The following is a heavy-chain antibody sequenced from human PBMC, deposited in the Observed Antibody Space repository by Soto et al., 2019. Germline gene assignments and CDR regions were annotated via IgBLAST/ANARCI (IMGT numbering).Heavy chain of an antibody. V-gene: IGHV4-39*01. J-gene: IGHJ4*02. CDR1: GGSVSSNIYD. Sequence: SETLSLTCIVSGGSVSSNIYDWVWIRQPPGKGLEWIGSVYYSGGTYYNPSLKSRVDMSVDTSKNQFSLKLSSVTAADTAVYFCAAHDYNSSYFDYWGQGILVTVSS. CDR2: VYYSGGT. CDR3: AAHDYNSSYFDY. D-gene: IGHD6-6*01.